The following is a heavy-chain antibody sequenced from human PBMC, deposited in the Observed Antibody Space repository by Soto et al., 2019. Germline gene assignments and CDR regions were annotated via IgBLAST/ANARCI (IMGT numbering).Heavy chain of an antibody. CDR3: ARDLEVAATSYYYYGMDV. J-gene: IGHJ6*02. CDR2: INPNSGGT. Sequence: ASVKVSCKASGYTFNGYYMHWVRQAPGQGLEWMGWINPNSGGTNYAQKFQGWVTMTRDTSISTAYMELSRLRSDDTAVYYCARDLEVAATSYYYYGMDVWGQGTTVTVSS. D-gene: IGHD2-15*01. CDR1: GYTFNGYY. V-gene: IGHV1-2*04.